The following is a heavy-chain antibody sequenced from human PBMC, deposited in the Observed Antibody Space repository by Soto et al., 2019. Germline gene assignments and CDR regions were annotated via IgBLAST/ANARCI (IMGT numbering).Heavy chain of an antibody. D-gene: IGHD2-21*02. CDR2: IIPIFGTA. V-gene: IGHV1-69*13. CDR3: ARLYCGGDCYAGYYGMDV. Sequence: SVKVSCKASGGTFSSYAISWVRQASGQGLEWMGGIIPIFGTANYAQKFQGRVTITADESTSTAYMELSSLRSEDTAVYYCARLYCGGDCYAGYYGMDVWGQGTTVTVSS. J-gene: IGHJ6*02. CDR1: GGTFSSYA.